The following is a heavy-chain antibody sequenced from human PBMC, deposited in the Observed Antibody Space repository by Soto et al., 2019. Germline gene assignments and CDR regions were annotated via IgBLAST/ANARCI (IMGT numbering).Heavy chain of an antibody. Sequence: GASVKVSCKASGGTFSSYAISWVRQAPGQGLEWMGGIIPIFGTANYAQKFQGRVTITADKSTSTAYMELSSLRSEDTAVYYCARMRSGSYYKRAFDIWGQGTMVTVSS. CDR1: GGTFSSYA. J-gene: IGHJ3*02. D-gene: IGHD1-26*01. V-gene: IGHV1-69*06. CDR3: ARMRSGSYYKRAFDI. CDR2: IIPIFGTA.